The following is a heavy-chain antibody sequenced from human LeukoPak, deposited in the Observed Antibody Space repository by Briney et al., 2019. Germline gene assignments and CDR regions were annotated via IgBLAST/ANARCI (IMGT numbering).Heavy chain of an antibody. D-gene: IGHD2-2*01. CDR3: ARDLTLRVVVPAY. V-gene: IGHV1-2*02. J-gene: IGHJ4*02. CDR2: INPNSGGT. CDR1: GYTFTGYY. Sequence: ASVKVSCKASGYTFTGYYMHWVRQAPGQGLEWMGWINPNSGGTNYAQKFQGRVTMTRDTSISTAYMELSRLRSDDTAVYYCARDLTLRVVVPAYWGQETLVTVSS.